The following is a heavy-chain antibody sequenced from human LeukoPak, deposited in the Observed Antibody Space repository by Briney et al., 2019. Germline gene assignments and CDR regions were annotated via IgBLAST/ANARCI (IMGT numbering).Heavy chain of an antibody. D-gene: IGHD3-22*01. CDR1: GGSISSSSYY. CDR2: IYYSGSA. V-gene: IGHV4-39*01. CDR3: ARQDYYDSSGEGFDY. J-gene: IGHJ4*02. Sequence: SETLSLTCTVSGGSISSSSYYWGWIRQPPGKGLEWIGSIYYSGSAYYNPSLKSRVTISVDTSKNQFSLKLSSVTAADTAVYYCARQDYYDSSGEGFDYWGQGTLVTVSS.